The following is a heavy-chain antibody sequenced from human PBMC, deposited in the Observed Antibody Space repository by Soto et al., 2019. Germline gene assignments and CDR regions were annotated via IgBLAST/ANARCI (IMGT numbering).Heavy chain of an antibody. CDR3: ASARGGSSWPYYYYGMDV. D-gene: IGHD6-13*01. V-gene: IGHV1-3*01. CDR2: INAGNGNT. J-gene: IGHJ6*02. Sequence: GASVKVSCKSSGYTFNSYAMHWVRQAPGQRLEWMGWINAGNGNTKYSQKFQGRVTITRDTSASTAYMELSSLRSEDTAVYYCASARGGSSWPYYYYGMDVWGQGTTVTVSS. CDR1: GYTFNSYA.